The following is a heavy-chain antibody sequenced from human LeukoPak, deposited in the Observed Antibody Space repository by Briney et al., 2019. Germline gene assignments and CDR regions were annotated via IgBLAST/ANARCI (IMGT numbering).Heavy chain of an antibody. CDR3: ARDSHDRGAFDI. D-gene: IGHD3-16*01. V-gene: IGHV3-30*04. CDR2: ISYDGSNK. CDR1: GFTFSSYA. Sequence: GGSLRLSCAASGFTFSSYAMHWVRQAPGKGLEWVAVISYDGSNKYYADSVKGRFTISRDNSKNTLYLQMNSLRAEDTAVYYCARDSHDRGAFDIWGQGTMVTVSS. J-gene: IGHJ3*02.